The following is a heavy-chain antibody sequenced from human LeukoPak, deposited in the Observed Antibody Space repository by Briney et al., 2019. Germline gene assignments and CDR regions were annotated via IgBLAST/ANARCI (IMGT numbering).Heavy chain of an antibody. J-gene: IGHJ3*02. CDR3: ARDGYYDAFDI. Sequence: GGSLTLSCAASGFPFSTCTVNGVCQAPGKGLEWVSSISSTSSYIFYADSVKGRFTISRDNPKNSLYLKMNSLRAEDTAVYYCARDGYYDAFDIWGQGAMVTVSS. D-gene: IGHD2-8*01. V-gene: IGHV3-21*01. CDR1: GFPFSTCT. CDR2: ISSTSSYI.